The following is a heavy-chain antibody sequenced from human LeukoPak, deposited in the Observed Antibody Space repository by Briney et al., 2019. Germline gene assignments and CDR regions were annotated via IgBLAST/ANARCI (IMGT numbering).Heavy chain of an antibody. CDR1: GFTFSSHA. V-gene: IGHV3-23*01. CDR3: AKALRKYVSYWYFDL. J-gene: IGHJ2*01. CDR2: ISGSGGST. Sequence: GGSLRLSCAASGFTFSSHAMSWVRQAPGKGLEWVSLISGSGGSTYYADSVKGRFTISRDNSKNTLYLQMNSLRAEDTAVYYCAKALRKYVSYWYFDLWGRGTLVTVSS. D-gene: IGHD2-8*01.